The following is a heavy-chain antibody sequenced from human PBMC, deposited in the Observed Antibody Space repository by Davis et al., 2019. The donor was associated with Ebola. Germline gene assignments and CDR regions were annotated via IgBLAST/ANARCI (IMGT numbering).Heavy chain of an antibody. J-gene: IGHJ3*02. D-gene: IGHD5-18*01. CDR1: GFTFSSYA. CDR3: ARDQTALWLREHDAFDI. V-gene: IGHV3-30-3*01. Sequence: GESLKISCAASGFTFSSYAMHWVRQAPGKGLEWVAVISYDGSNKYYADSVKGRFTISRDNSKNTLYLQMNSLRAEDTAVYYCARDQTALWLREHDAFDIWGQGTMVTVSS. CDR2: ISYDGSNK.